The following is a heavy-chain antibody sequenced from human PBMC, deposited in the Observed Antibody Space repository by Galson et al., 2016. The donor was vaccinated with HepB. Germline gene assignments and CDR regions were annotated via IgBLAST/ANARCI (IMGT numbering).Heavy chain of an antibody. D-gene: IGHD4-17*01. CDR2: IGTAGNT. Sequence: SLRLSCAASGFTFSIYDVHWVRQAPGSGLEWVSVIGTAGNTYYAASVKGRFTISRDNAKNTLYLQMNSLRAEDTALYYCVREDYGDDPVYYYYYGMDVWGQGTTVSVSS. V-gene: IGHV3-13*01. CDR1: GFTFSIYD. J-gene: IGHJ6*02. CDR3: VREDYGDDPVYYYYYGMDV.